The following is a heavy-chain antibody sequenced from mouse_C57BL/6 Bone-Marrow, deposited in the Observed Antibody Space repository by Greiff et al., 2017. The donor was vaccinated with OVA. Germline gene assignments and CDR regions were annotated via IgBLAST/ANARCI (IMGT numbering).Heavy chain of an antibody. V-gene: IGHV1-82*01. CDR2: LYPGDGDT. J-gene: IGHJ1*03. CDR1: GYAFSSSW. Sequence: QVQLQQSGPELVKPGASVKISCKASGYAFSSSWMNWVKQRPGKGLEWIGRLYPGDGDTNYNGKFKGKATLTADKSSSTAYMQLSSLTSEDSAVYFCATLADRNWYFDVWGTGTTVTVSS. CDR3: ATLADRNWYFDV.